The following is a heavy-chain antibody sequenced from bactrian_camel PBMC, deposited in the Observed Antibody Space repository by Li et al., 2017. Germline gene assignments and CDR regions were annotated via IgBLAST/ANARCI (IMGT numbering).Heavy chain of an antibody. J-gene: IGHJ4*01. D-gene: IGHD1*01. CDR2: FEDSFEDSRTA. CDR1: GYTYT. Sequence: DVQLVESGGGSVQAGGSLRLSCAASGYTYTMAWFRLAPGKEREGVAAFEDSFEDSRTATYSEAVKGRFTISKDVASNTLSLQMNSLKPEDTAMYYCAATGQMLSVAGCRTQGTQVTVS. V-gene: IGHV3S42*01.